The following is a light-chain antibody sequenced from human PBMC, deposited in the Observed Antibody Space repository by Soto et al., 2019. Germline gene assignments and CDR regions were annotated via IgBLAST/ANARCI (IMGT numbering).Light chain of an antibody. V-gene: IGLV9-49*01. J-gene: IGLJ2*01. CDR3: GADHGSGSHFVYV. CDR2: VGTGGIVG. Sequence: QSVLTQPPSASASLGASVTLTCTLSSGYSNYKVDWYQQRPGKGPRFVMRVGTGGIVGSKGDGIPDRFSVLGSGLNRYLTIKNIQEEDESDYHCGADHGSGSHFVYVFGGGTKLTLL. CDR1: SGYSNYK.